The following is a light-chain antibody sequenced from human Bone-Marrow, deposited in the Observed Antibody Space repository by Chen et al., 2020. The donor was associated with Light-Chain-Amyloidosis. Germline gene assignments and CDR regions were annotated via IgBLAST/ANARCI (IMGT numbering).Light chain of an antibody. Sequence: SYVLTQPSSVSVAPGQTATIACGGNNIGSTSVHWYQQTPGQAPLLVVYDDSDRPSGSPERLGGGNAGNAASLTSGGVEAGEGAVCCCQVWDRSSDRPVCGGGSTLTVL. CDR1: NIGSTS. CDR3: QVWDRSSDRPV. CDR2: DDS. J-gene: IGLJ3*02. V-gene: IGLV3-21*02.